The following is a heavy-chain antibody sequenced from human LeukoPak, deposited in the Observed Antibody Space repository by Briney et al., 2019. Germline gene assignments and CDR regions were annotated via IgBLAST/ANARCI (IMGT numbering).Heavy chain of an antibody. J-gene: IGHJ4*02. Sequence: PSETLSLTCTVSGGSISSSSYYWGWIRQPPGKGLEWIGSIYYSGSTYYNPSLKSRVIISADTSNDQFSLRLRSVTAADTAVYYCAREITLTGYKYGLGFNYWGQGTLVTVSS. V-gene: IGHV4-39*07. D-gene: IGHD2-15*01. CDR3: AREITLTGYKYGLGFNY. CDR1: GGSISSSSYY. CDR2: IYYSGST.